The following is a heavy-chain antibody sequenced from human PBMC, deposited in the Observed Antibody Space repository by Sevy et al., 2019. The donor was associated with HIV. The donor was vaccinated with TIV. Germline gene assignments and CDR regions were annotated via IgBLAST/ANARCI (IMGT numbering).Heavy chain of an antibody. J-gene: IGHJ6*02. D-gene: IGHD1-1*01. CDR1: SFIFTDYY. V-gene: IGHV3-11*01. CDR2: ISMNGEAT. Sequence: LGGSLRLSCAASSFIFTDYYMTWIRQLPEKGLEYISQISMNGEATNYADSVKGRFTVSRDNAKKSLYLQMDNLGVEDTAGYYCARDPNWQHMTDDHYYSMDVWGQGTTVTVSS. CDR3: ARDPNWQHMTDDHYYSMDV.